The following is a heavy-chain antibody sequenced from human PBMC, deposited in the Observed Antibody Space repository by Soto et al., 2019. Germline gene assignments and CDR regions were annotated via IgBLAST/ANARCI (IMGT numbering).Heavy chain of an antibody. V-gene: IGHV3-23*01. J-gene: IGHJ4*02. D-gene: IGHD6-6*01. Sequence: EVHLLESGGSLVQPGGSLRLSCAASGFTFSSYAMSWVRQGPGKGLEWVSAISDSGGTTYYADSVKGRFTISRDNSKSTLYLQMNSLRDEDTAIYYCVRSSSSSGPWGQGTLVSVSS. CDR2: ISDSGGTT. CDR3: VRSSSSSGP. CDR1: GFTFSSYA.